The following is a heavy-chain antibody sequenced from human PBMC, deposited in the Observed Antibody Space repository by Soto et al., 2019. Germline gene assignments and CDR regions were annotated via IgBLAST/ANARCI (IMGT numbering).Heavy chain of an antibody. CDR2: INHSGST. D-gene: IGHD3-22*01. CDR3: ARVDTVMVVLIRWKYHFDY. Sequence: QVHLQQWGAGLLRPSETLSLTCAAYGGSFNGYYWSWIRQPPGKGLEWIGEINHSGSTNYNPSLKSLFTMSLDTSKNPFSLKLSSVTAADTAVYYCARVDTVMVVLIRWKYHFDYWSQGTLVIVSS. J-gene: IGHJ4*02. CDR1: GGSFNGYY. V-gene: IGHV4-34*01.